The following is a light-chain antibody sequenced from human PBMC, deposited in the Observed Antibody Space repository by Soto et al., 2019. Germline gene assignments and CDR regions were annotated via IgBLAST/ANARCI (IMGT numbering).Light chain of an antibody. CDR3: CSYAGSYTGV. Sequence: QSALTQPRSVSGSPGQSVTISCTGTSSDVGGYNYVSWYQQHPGKAPKLMIYDVSKRPSGVPDRFSGSKSGNTASLTISGLTDEDEADYYCCSYAGSYTGVFGGGTKLTVL. V-gene: IGLV2-11*01. CDR1: SSDVGGYNY. CDR2: DVS. J-gene: IGLJ2*01.